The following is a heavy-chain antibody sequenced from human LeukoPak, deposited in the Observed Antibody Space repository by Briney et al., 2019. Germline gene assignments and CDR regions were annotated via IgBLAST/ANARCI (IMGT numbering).Heavy chain of an antibody. D-gene: IGHD2-15*01. Sequence: SETLSLTCAVSGGSISSYYWSWIRQPAGKGLEWIGRIYTSGTTNHNPSLKSRVTMSVDTSKNQFSLNLNSVTAADTAVCYCARTSPRAATFDYWGQGTLVTVSS. CDR1: GGSISSYY. J-gene: IGHJ4*02. CDR3: ARTSPRAATFDY. V-gene: IGHV4-4*07. CDR2: IYTSGTT.